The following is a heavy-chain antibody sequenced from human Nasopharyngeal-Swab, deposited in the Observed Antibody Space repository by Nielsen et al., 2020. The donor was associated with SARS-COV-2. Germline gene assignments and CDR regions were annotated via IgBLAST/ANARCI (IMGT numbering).Heavy chain of an antibody. D-gene: IGHD2-2*01. CDR2: VDSSGST. V-gene: IGHV4-61*01. CDR3: GRGACSITTCYENVDV. J-gene: IGHJ6*02. Sequence: GSLRLSCTVSGGSISSSSYYWSWIRQPPGKGLEWIGCVDSSGSTNYKPSLKSRVTISVDTSKNQFSLNLSSVTAADTAVYYCGRGACSITTCYENVDVWGQGTTVTVSS. CDR1: GGSISSSSYY.